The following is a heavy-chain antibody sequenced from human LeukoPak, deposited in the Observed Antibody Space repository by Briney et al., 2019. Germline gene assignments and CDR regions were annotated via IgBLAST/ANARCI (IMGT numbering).Heavy chain of an antibody. CDR2: IWYDGSNK. CDR3: ARDHKREDYYDSSGYYPY. D-gene: IGHD3-22*01. J-gene: IGHJ4*02. Sequence: PGGSLRLSCAASGFTFSSYGMHWVRQAPGKGLEWVAVIWYDGSNKYYADSVRGRFTISRDNSKNTLYLQMNSLRAEDTAVYYCARDHKREDYYDSSGYYPYWGQGTLVTVSS. CDR1: GFTFSSYG. V-gene: IGHV3-33*01.